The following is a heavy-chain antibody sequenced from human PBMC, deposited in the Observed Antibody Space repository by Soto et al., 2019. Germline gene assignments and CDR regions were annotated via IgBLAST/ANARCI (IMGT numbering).Heavy chain of an antibody. CDR1: GGSINNGGYS. CDR3: ARTSYDILTGRLDAFDI. CDR2: ISHGGNT. Sequence: QLQLQESGSRLVRPSQTLPLTCAVSGGSINNGGYSWSWLRQPPGKGLEWIGCISHGGNTYYNPSLRRRVIMSLDKSKNHFSLGLKSVTAADTATYYCARTSYDILTGRLDAFDIWGQGTMVTVSS. J-gene: IGHJ3*02. V-gene: IGHV4-30-2*01. D-gene: IGHD3-9*01.